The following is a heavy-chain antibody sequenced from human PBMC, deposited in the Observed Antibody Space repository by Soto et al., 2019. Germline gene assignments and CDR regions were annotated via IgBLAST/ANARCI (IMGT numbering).Heavy chain of an antibody. Sequence: PGGSLRLSCAASGCTFSDYYMSWIRQAPGKGLEWVSYISSSGSTIYYADSVKGRFTISRDNAKNSLYLQMNSLRAEDTAVYYCAREGYSYYYYMDVWGKGTTVTVSS. CDR1: GCTFSDYY. CDR3: AREGYSYYYYMDV. J-gene: IGHJ6*03. CDR2: ISSSGSTI. V-gene: IGHV3-11*01.